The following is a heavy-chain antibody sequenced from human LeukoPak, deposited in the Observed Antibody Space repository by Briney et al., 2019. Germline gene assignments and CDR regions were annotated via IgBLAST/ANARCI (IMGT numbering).Heavy chain of an antibody. Sequence: SGPTLVKPTQTLTLTCTFSGFSLSTSGVGVGWIRQPPGKALEWLALIYWDDDKRYSPSLKSRLTITKDTSKNQVVLTMTNMDPVDTATYYCAHMPGTPQRYFWSGQIYGNWFDPWGQGTLVTVSS. J-gene: IGHJ5*02. V-gene: IGHV2-5*02. CDR1: GFSLSTSGVG. CDR3: AHMPGTPQRYFWSGQIYGNWFDP. CDR2: IYWDDDK. D-gene: IGHD3-3*01.